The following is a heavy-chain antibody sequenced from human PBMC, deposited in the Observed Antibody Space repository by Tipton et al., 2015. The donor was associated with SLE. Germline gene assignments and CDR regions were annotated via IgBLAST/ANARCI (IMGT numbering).Heavy chain of an antibody. D-gene: IGHD2-21*01. CDR2: IWYAESNK. CDR3: AKEREQNVVGYYFDY. J-gene: IGHJ4*02. V-gene: IGHV3-33*06. CDR1: GFSFNKYG. Sequence: SLRLSCAASGFSFNKYGMHWVRQAPGKGLAWVAVIWYAESNKYYADSVKGRFTISRDNSHNTLYLQMNSLRVEDTAIYYCAKEREQNVVGYYFDYWGQGTLVTVSS.